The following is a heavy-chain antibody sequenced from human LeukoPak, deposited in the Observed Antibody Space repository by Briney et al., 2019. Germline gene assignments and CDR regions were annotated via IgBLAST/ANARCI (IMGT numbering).Heavy chain of an antibody. D-gene: IGHD5-18*01. CDR3: ARGRSYGYREYYMDV. Sequence: KSSETLSLTCTVSGYSISNRYYWGWIRPPPGKGLEWIGSIYHSGSTDYNASLKSRVTISVDTSKNQFSLKLSSVTDADTAMYYCARGRSYGYREYYMDVWGKGTTVTISS. V-gene: IGHV4-38-2*02. CDR2: IYHSGST. CDR1: GYSISNRYY. J-gene: IGHJ6*03.